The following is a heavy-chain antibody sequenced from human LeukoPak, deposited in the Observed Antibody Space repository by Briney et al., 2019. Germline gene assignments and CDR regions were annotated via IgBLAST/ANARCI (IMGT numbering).Heavy chain of an antibody. Sequence: GGSLRLSCAASGFTFSIYAMSWVRQAAGKGLEWVSGISGSAYSTYYADSVQGRLTISRDNSKNTLYLQMNSLRAEDTAVYYCAKEAGYSGYDYPDYWGQGTLVTVSS. D-gene: IGHD5-12*01. J-gene: IGHJ4*02. CDR2: ISGSAYST. V-gene: IGHV3-23*01. CDR1: GFTFSIYA. CDR3: AKEAGYSGYDYPDY.